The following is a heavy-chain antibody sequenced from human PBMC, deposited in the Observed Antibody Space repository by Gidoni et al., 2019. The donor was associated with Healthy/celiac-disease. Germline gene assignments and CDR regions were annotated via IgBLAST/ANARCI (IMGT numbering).Heavy chain of an antibody. CDR2: IYYSGST. CDR3: ARLRTDCSGGSCYSGFFDY. V-gene: IGHV4-39*01. J-gene: IGHJ4*02. Sequence: QLQLQESGPGLVKPSETLSLTCTVSGGSISSSSYYWGWIRQPPGKGLEWIGSIYYSGSTYYNPTLKSRVTISVDTSKNQFSLKLSSVTAADTAVYYCARLRTDCSGGSCYSGFFDYWGQGTLVTVSS. D-gene: IGHD2-15*01. CDR1: GGSISSSSYY.